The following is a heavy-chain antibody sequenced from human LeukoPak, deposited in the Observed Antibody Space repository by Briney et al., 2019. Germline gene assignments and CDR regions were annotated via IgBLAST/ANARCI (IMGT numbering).Heavy chain of an antibody. V-gene: IGHV4-39*01. D-gene: IGHD3-16*02. CDR3: ARLNMIPFGRIIVHPSDY. CDR2: IYYSGST. J-gene: IGHJ4*02. CDR1: GASISSSSYY. Sequence: PSETLSLTCTVSGASISSSSYYWGWIRQPPGKGLEWIGSIYYSGSTYCNPSLKSRVTISVDTSKNQFSLKLSSVTAADIGVYYCARLNMIPFGRIIVHPSDYWGQGTLVTVSS.